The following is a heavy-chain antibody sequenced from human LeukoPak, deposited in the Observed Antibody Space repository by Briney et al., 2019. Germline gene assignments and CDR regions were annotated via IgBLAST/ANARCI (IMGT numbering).Heavy chain of an antibody. D-gene: IGHD6-19*01. CDR1: GGSFSGYY. Sequence: PSETLSLTCAVYGGSFSGYYWSWIRQPPGKGLEWIGEINHSGSTNYNPSLKSRVTISVDTSKNQFSLKLSSVTAADTAVYYCARDLGSSGWYYYMDVWGKGTTVTVSS. CDR2: INHSGST. V-gene: IGHV4-34*01. CDR3: ARDLGSSGWYYYMDV. J-gene: IGHJ6*03.